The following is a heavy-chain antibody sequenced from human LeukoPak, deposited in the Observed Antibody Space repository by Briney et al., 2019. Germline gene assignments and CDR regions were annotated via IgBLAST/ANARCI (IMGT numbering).Heavy chain of an antibody. CDR2: IYTSGST. CDR1: GGSISSYY. D-gene: IGHD4-17*01. V-gene: IGHV4-4*07. Sequence: SETLSLTCTVSGGSISSYYWSWIRQPAGKGLEWIGRIYTSGSTNYNPSLKSRVTMSVDTSKNQFSLKLSSLTAADTAVYYCATEYSTQTVTNFDYWGQGTLVTVSS. CDR3: ATEYSTQTVTNFDY. J-gene: IGHJ4*02.